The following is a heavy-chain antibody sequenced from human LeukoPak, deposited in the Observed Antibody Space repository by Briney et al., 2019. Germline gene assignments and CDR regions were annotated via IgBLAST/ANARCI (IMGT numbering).Heavy chain of an antibody. V-gene: IGHV3-23*01. D-gene: IGHD2-2*01. CDR3: AKVNCSSTSCYGDY. CDR2: ISGSGGST. J-gene: IGHJ4*02. CDR1: GFTFSSYA. Sequence: PGGSLRLSCAASGFTFSSYAMSWVRQAPGKGLEWVSAISGSGGSTYYADSVKGRFTISRDNSKNTLYLQMNSLRAEDTAVYYCAKVNCSSTSCYGDYWGQGTLVTVSS.